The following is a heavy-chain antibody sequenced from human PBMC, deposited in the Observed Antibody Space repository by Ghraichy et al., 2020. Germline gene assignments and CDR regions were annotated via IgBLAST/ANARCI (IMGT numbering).Heavy chain of an antibody. CDR2: IYYSGST. Sequence: SETLSLTCTVSGGSISSSSYYWGWIRQPPGKGLEWIGSIYYSGSTYYNPSLKSRVTISVDTSKNQFSLKLSSVTAADTAVYYCARRGGGYSYGYVSPFDYWGQGTLVTVSS. CDR1: GGSISSSSYY. D-gene: IGHD5-18*01. CDR3: ARRGGGYSYGYVSPFDY. V-gene: IGHV4-39*01. J-gene: IGHJ4*02.